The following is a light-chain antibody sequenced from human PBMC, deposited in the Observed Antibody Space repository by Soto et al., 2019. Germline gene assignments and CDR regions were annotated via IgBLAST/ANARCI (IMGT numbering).Light chain of an antibody. CDR3: QQYGTSPPWT. Sequence: EIVLTQSPGTLSLSPGERATLSCRASQSVSSSYLAWYQQKPGQAPRLLIYGASSRATGIPDRFSGSGSGTAFPLTISRLEPKDFAVYYCQQYGTSPPWTFGKGT. J-gene: IGKJ1*01. V-gene: IGKV3-20*01. CDR2: GAS. CDR1: QSVSSSY.